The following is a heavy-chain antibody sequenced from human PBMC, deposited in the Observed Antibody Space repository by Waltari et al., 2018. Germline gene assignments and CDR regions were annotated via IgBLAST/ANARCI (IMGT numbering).Heavy chain of an antibody. CDR1: GFSVRSTY. Sequence: EVQLVETGGGLIQTGGSLRLSCAVSGFSVRSTYMSWVRQDPGKGLEWVSIFESGGTTYYADSVKGRFTISRDNSKNTVYLQMNSLRAEDTAVYYCARKHLVTTIIAFDIWGQGTMVTVSS. CDR2: FESGGTT. J-gene: IGHJ3*02. V-gene: IGHV3-53*02. CDR3: ARKHLVTTIIAFDI. D-gene: IGHD5-12*01.